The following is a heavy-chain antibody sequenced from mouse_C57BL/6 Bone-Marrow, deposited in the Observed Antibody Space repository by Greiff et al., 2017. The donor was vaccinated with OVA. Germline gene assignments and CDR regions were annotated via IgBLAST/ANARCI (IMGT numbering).Heavy chain of an antibody. D-gene: IGHD2-1*01. CDR2: ISDGGSYT. J-gene: IGHJ3*01. V-gene: IGHV5-4*01. CDR3: ARDVTTDFAY. Sequence: EVKLVESGGGLVKPGGSLKLSCAASGFTFSSYAMSWVRQTPEKRLEWVATISDGGSYTYYPANVKGRFTISRDNAKNNLYLQMSHLKSEDTAMYYCARDVTTDFAYWGQGTLVTVSA. CDR1: GFTFSSYA.